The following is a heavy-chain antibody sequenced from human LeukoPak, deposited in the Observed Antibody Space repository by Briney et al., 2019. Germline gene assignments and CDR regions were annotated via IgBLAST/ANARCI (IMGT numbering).Heavy chain of an antibody. CDR2: IYNRGGT. CDR1: GGSVSSGSYY. J-gene: IGHJ4*02. D-gene: IGHD3-16*01. Sequence: SETLSLTCTVSGGSVSSGSYYWTWIRQPPGKGLEWIGYIYNRGGTNYNPSLKSPVTISVDTSKNQFSLKLSSVTAADTAVYYCARGLGPIYFDYWGQGTLVTVSS. CDR3: ARGLGPIYFDY. V-gene: IGHV4-61*01.